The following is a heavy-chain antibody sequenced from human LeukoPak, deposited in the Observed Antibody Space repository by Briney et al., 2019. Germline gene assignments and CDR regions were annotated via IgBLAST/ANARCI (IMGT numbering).Heavy chain of an antibody. CDR1: GYSFTSYW. V-gene: IGHV5-51*01. D-gene: IGHD1-26*01. CDR2: IYPGDSDT. J-gene: IGHJ3*02. Sequence: GESPKISCKGSGYSFTSYWIGWVRQMPGKGLEWMGIIYPGDSDTRYSPSFQGQVTISADKSISTAYLQWSSLKASDTAMYYCARLNSDSGSSDDAFDIWGQGTMVTVSS. CDR3: ARLNSDSGSSDDAFDI.